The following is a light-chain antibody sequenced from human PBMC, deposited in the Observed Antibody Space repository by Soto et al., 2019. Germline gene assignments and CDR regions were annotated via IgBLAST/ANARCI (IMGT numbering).Light chain of an antibody. CDR3: QQRIYSLT. CDR1: QSVSNN. Sequence: IVLTQSPATLSLSPGERATLSCRASQSVSNNLAWYQQKPGQAPRLLIYDASNVATGIPARFSGSGSGTDCPLTISSLEPEGFAVYFCQQRIYSLTFGGGTKVELK. J-gene: IGKJ4*01. CDR2: DAS. V-gene: IGKV3-11*01.